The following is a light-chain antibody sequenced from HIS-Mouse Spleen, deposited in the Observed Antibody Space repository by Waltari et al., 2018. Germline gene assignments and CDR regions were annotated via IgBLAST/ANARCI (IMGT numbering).Light chain of an antibody. CDR3: YSTDSSGNHRV. J-gene: IGLJ2*01. V-gene: IGLV3-10*01. CDR1: ALPKKY. CDR2: EDS. Sequence: SYELTQPPSVSVSPGQTARITCSGDALPKKYAYWYQPESGQAPVLVIYEDSKRPSGIPERVSGSSSGTMATLTISGAQVEDEADYYCYSTDSSGNHRVFGGGTKLTVL.